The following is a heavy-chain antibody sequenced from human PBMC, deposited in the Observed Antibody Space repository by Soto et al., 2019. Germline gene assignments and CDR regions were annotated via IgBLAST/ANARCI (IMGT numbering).Heavy chain of an antibody. V-gene: IGHV6-1*01. CDR1: GDSVSSNSAA. J-gene: IGHJ4*02. CDR2: TYYNSIWYT. Sequence: QVQLQQSGPGLVKPSQTLSLTCAISGDSVSSNSAAWNWIRQSPSRGLEWLGRTYYNSIWYTDYALFVKSRLTINPATSKYQVTLQLNSVTPEDTAVYYCARNNYGSGSYYSSFDDWGQGILVTVSS. CDR3: ARNNYGSGSYYSSFDD. D-gene: IGHD3-10*01.